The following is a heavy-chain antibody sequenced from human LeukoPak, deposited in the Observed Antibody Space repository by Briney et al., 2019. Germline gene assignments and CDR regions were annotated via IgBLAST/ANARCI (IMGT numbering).Heavy chain of an antibody. D-gene: IGHD3-10*01. V-gene: IGHV4-34*01. Sequence: GSLRLSCAASGFTFSSYSMNWVRQPPGKGLEWIGEINHSGSTNYNPSLKSRVTISVDTSKNQFSLKLSSVTAADTAVYYCARGQPPYYYGSGSLPRNNWFDPWGQGTLVTVSS. J-gene: IGHJ5*02. CDR1: GFTFSSYS. CDR3: ARGQPPYYYGSGSLPRNNWFDP. CDR2: INHSGST.